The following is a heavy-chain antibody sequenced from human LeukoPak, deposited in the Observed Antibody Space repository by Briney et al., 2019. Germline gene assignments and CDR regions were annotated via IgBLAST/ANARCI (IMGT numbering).Heavy chain of an antibody. CDR3: ARCDSSGYYEFDY. CDR1: GGSFSGYY. CDR2: INHSGST. V-gene: IGHV4-34*01. J-gene: IGHJ4*02. Sequence: SETLSLTCAVYGGSFSGYYWSWIRQPPGKGLEWIGEINHSGSTNYNPSLKSRVTISVDTSKNQFSLKLSSVTAADTAVYYCARCDSSGYYEFDYWGQGTLVTVSS. D-gene: IGHD3-22*01.